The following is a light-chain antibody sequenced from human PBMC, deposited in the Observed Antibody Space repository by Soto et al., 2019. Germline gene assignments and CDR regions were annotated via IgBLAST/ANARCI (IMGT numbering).Light chain of an antibody. CDR3: QHYVTSSIT. CDR1: QSVSSSY. Sequence: EIVLTQSPGTLSLSPGERATLSCGASQSVSSSYLAWYQQKPGQAPRLLIYVASSRATGTPDRISGGGSGTDFTLTISRLEPEDFAVYYCQHYVTSSITFGQGTHWRL. V-gene: IGKV3-20*01. J-gene: IGKJ5*01. CDR2: VAS.